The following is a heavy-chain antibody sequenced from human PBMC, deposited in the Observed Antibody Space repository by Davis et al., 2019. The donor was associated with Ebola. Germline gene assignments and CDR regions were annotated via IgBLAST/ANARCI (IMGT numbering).Heavy chain of an antibody. V-gene: IGHV3-74*01. CDR3: TRILRGY. J-gene: IGHJ4*02. Sequence: PGGSLRFSCAASGFTLSKYWVHWVRQAPGKGLVWVSRINPDGSSTAYADSVKGRFTISRDNAKDTLYLQMNSLRAEETAVYYCTRILRGYWGQGALVTVSS. CDR2: INPDGSST. CDR1: GFTLSKYW. D-gene: IGHD2/OR15-2a*01.